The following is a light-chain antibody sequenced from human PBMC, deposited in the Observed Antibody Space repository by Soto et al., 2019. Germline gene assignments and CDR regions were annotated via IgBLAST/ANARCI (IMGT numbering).Light chain of an antibody. CDR1: QSISSSY. J-gene: IGKJ1*01. CDR2: GAS. Sequence: EIVLTQSPGTLSLSPGKRATLSCRASQSISSSYLAWYQQRPGQAPRLLIYGASSRATGIPDRFSGSGSWTEFTLTISRLEPEDFAVYYCQQYGSSSWTFGQGTKVEIK. CDR3: QQYGSSSWT. V-gene: IGKV3-20*01.